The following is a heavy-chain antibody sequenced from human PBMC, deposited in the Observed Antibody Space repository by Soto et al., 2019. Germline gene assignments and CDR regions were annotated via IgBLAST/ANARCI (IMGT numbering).Heavy chain of an antibody. CDR2: INHSGST. CDR3: ARDTITGLFDY. CDR1: GGSFSGYY. J-gene: IGHJ4*02. V-gene: IGHV4-34*01. D-gene: IGHD2-8*02. Sequence: QVQLQQWGAGLLKPSETLSLTCAVYGGSFSGYYWTWIRQPPGTGLEWIGEINHSGSTNYNPSLKNRVTISVDTSKNQFSLKLTSVTAADTAGYFCARDTITGLFDYWGQGTLVTVSS.